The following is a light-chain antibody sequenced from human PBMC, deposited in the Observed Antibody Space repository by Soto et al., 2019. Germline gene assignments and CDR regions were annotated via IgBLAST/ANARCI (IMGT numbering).Light chain of an antibody. CDR2: GNS. CDR3: QSYDSSLSVYV. Sequence: QSVLTKPPSVSGAPGQRVTISCTGSSSNIGAGYDVHWYQKLPGTAPKLLIYGNSNRPSGVPDRFSGSKSGTSASLAITGLQAEDEADYYCQSYDSSLSVYVFGTGTKLTVL. V-gene: IGLV1-40*01. J-gene: IGLJ1*01. CDR1: SSNIGAGYD.